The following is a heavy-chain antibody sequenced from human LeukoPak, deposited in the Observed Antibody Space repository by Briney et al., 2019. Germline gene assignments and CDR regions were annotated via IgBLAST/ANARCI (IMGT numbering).Heavy chain of an antibody. V-gene: IGHV4-39*01. J-gene: IGHJ6*02. CDR3: ARQVGSKAYYYYGMDV. D-gene: IGHD6-25*01. CDR1: GGSISSSGYY. CDR2: IYYSGST. Sequence: SETLSLTCTVSGGSISSSGYYWGWIRQPPGKGLEWIGSIYYSGSTYYNPSLKSRVTISVDTSKNQFSLKLSSVTAADTAVYYCARQVGSKAYYYYGMDVWGQGTTVTVSS.